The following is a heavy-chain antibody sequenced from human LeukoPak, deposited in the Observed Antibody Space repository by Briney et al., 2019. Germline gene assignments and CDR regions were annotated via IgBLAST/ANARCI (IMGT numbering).Heavy chain of an antibody. Sequence: PSETLSLTCTVSGGSISSSSYYWGWIRQPPGKGLEWIGSIYYSGSTYYNPSLKSRVTISVDTSKNQFSLKLSSVTAADTAVYYCARVGTVTTAYYYYYMDVWGKGTTVTVSS. CDR2: IYYSGST. J-gene: IGHJ6*03. CDR1: GGSISSSSYY. D-gene: IGHD4-11*01. CDR3: ARVGTVTTAYYYYYMDV. V-gene: IGHV4-39*07.